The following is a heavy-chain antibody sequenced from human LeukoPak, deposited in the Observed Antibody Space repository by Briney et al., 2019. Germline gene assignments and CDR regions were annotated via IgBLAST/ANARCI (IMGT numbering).Heavy chain of an antibody. V-gene: IGHV3-66*01. Sequence: GGSLRLSCAASGFTVSSNYMSWVRQAPGKGLEWVSVIYSGGSTYYADSVKGRFTISRDNSKNTLYLQMNSLRAEDTAVYYCAKDHKGGYNFPEFFDYWGQGTLVTVSS. CDR2: IYSGGST. J-gene: IGHJ4*02. D-gene: IGHD5-24*01. CDR3: AKDHKGGYNFPEFFDY. CDR1: GFTVSSNY.